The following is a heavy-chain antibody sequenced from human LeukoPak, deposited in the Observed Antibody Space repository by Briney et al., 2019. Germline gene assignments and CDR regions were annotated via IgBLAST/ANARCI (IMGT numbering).Heavy chain of an antibody. CDR3: ARGRAAVPGAFDI. D-gene: IGHD6-13*01. CDR2: ISYDGSNK. J-gene: IGHJ3*02. Sequence: SCKASGYTFTGYYMHWVRQAPGKGLEWVAVISYDGSNKYYADSVKGRFTISRDNSKNTLYLQMNSLRAEDTAVYYCARGRAAVPGAFDIWGQGTMVTVSS. V-gene: IGHV3-30*04. CDR1: GYTFTGYY.